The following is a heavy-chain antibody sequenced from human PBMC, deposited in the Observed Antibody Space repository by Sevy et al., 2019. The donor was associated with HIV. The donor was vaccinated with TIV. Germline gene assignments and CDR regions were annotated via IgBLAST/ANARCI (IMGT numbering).Heavy chain of an antibody. CDR1: GGSISSSSYY. V-gene: IGHV4-39*01. D-gene: IGHD6-19*01. J-gene: IGHJ4*02. CDR2: IYYSGST. Sequence: SETLSLTCTVSGGSISSSSYYWGWIRQPPGKGLEWIGSIYYSGSTYYNPSLKSRVTISVDTSKNQFSLKRSSVTAADTAVYYCARREVAGSYFDYWGQGTLVTVSS. CDR3: ARREVAGSYFDY.